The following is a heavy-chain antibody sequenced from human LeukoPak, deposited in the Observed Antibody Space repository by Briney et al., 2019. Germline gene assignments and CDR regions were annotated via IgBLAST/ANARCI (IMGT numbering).Heavy chain of an antibody. CDR1: GFTFSSYA. V-gene: IGHV3-23*01. CDR2: ISGSGGGT. D-gene: IGHD3-10*01. J-gene: IGHJ4*02. CDR3: AKDFPFGSGSYYNEHFDY. Sequence: GGSLRLSCAASGFTFSSYAMGWVRQAPGKGLEWVSAISGSGGGTDYADSVKGRFAISRDNSKNTLYLQMNSLRAEDTAVYYCAKDFPFGSGSYYNEHFDYWGQGTLVTVSS.